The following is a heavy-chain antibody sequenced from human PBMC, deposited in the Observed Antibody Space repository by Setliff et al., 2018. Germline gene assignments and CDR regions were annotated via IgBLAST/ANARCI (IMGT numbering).Heavy chain of an antibody. Sequence: ASETLSLTCTVSGGSLNTYYWSWIRQPAGKELEWIGRINTSGTTRHNPSLRSRATLSVDESMNRFSLNLNSVTAADTAVYYCAGGLPGDYDFNCFDTWGQGALVTVSS. J-gene: IGHJ5*02. CDR1: GGSLNTYY. CDR2: INTSGTT. CDR3: AGGLPGDYDFNCFDT. D-gene: IGHD3-3*01. V-gene: IGHV4-4*07.